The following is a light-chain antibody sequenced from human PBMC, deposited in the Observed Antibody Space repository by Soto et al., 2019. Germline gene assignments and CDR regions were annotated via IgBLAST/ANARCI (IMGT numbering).Light chain of an antibody. Sequence: QSALTQPASVSGSPGQSITISCSGTSSDVGGYNFVSWYQQQPGKAPKLIIYDVFYRPPGVSYRFSASKSGSTASLTISGLQDEDEDDYYCNPVGSTTSPYVFGTGTKVTVL. CDR2: DVF. CDR3: NPVGSTTSPYV. J-gene: IGLJ1*01. V-gene: IGLV2-14*03. CDR1: SSDVGGYNF.